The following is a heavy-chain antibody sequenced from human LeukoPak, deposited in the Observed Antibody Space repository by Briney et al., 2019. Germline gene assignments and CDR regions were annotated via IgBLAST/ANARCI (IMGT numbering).Heavy chain of an antibody. CDR2: IWYDGSHE. D-gene: IGHD3-10*01. CDR3: ARGKLGDSGNHYTYFDL. J-gene: IGHJ4*02. V-gene: IGHV3-33*01. CDR1: RFTFTDYG. Sequence: QTGRSPRLSCAASRFTFTDYGMHWVRQAPGKGLEWVAAIWYDGSHENNADSVKGRFTISRDNSKNMLYLQLNSLRAEDTAVYYCARGKLGDSGNHYTYFDLWGQGTLVTVPS.